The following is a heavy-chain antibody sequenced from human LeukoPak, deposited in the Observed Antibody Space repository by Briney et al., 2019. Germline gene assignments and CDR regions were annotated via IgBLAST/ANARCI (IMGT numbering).Heavy chain of an antibody. V-gene: IGHV3-30-3*01. CDR1: GFTFSSYT. CDR3: AKAASSSWPSYYYGMDV. D-gene: IGHD6-13*01. CDR2: MSYDGSNK. Sequence: GGSLRLSCAASGFTFSSYTMHWVRQAPGKGLEWVAVMSYDGSNKYYADSVKGRFTISKDNSKNTVYLQMSSLRVDDTAVYYCAKAASSSWPSYYYGMDVWGQGTTVTVSS. J-gene: IGHJ6*02.